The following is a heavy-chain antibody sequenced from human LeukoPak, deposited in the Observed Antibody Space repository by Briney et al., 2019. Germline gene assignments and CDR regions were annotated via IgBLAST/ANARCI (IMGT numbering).Heavy chain of an antibody. CDR1: GYTFTGYY. CDR2: INPNSGGT. D-gene: IGHD5-18*01. V-gene: IGHV1-2*02. J-gene: IGHJ4*02. CDR3: ARDPSVDTAMGDFDD. Sequence: ASVKVSCKASGYTFTGYYMHWVRQAPGQGLEWMGWINPNSGGTNYAQKFQGRVTITRDTSISTAYMELSRLRSDDTAVYYCARDPSVDTAMGDFDDWGQGTLVTVSS.